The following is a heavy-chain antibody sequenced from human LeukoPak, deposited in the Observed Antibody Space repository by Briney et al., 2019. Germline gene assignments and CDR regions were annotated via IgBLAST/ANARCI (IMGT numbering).Heavy chain of an antibody. V-gene: IGHV4-31*03. CDR3: ARVPAHFLGYDYVWGSYRRDITNYYFDY. CDR1: GGSISSGGYS. CDR2: IYYSGST. J-gene: IGHJ4*02. D-gene: IGHD3-16*02. Sequence: PSQTLSLTCTVSGGSISSGGYSWSWIRQHPGKGLEWIGYIYYSGSTYYNPSLKSRVTISVDTSKNQFSLKLSSVTAADTAVYYCARVPAHFLGYDYVWGSYRRDITNYYFDYWGQGTLVTVSS.